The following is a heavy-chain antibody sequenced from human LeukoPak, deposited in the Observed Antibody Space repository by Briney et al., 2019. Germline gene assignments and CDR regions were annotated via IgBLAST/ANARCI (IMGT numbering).Heavy chain of an antibody. CDR3: ARETPITIFGVVIIGGYDNWFDP. CDR2: IYTSGST. V-gene: IGHV4-61*02. Sequence: KPSQTLSLTCTVSGGSISSGSYYWSWIRQPAGKGLEWIGRIYTSGSTNYNPSLKSRVTISVDTSKNQFSLKLSSVTAADTAVYYCARETPITIFGVVIIGGYDNWFDPWGQGTLVTVSS. D-gene: IGHD3-3*01. J-gene: IGHJ5*02. CDR1: GGSISSGSYY.